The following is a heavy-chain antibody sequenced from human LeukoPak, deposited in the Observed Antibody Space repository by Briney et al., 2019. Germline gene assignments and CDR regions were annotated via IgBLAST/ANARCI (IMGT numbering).Heavy chain of an antibody. D-gene: IGHD6-13*01. V-gene: IGHV5-51*01. J-gene: IGHJ4*02. Sequence: GESLKISCKGSGYSFKTYWIAWVRQLPGKGLEWMGITYPDDSESRYSPSFQGQVTFSVDKTITTAYLQWRSLKASDTAMYYCARRLGSSSWYRHFDYWGQGTLVTVSS. CDR3: ARRLGSSSWYRHFDY. CDR2: TYPDDSES. CDR1: GYSFKTYW.